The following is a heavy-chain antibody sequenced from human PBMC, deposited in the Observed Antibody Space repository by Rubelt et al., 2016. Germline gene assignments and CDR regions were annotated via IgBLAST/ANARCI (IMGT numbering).Heavy chain of an antibody. V-gene: IGHV4-34*01. D-gene: IGHD3-10*01. J-gene: IGHJ6*02. CDR1: GGSFSGYY. Sequence: QVQLQQWGAGLLKPSETLSLTCAVYGGSFSGYYWSWIRQPPGKGLEWIGEINHSGSTYYNPSLKSRVTISVDTSKNQFSLKLSSVTAADTAVYYCARVITMVRGVRYYGMDVWGQGTTVTVSS. CDR3: ARVITMVRGVRYYGMDV. CDR2: INHSGST.